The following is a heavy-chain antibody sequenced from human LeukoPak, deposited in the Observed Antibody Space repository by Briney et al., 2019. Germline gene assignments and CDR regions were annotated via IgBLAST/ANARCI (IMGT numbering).Heavy chain of an antibody. Sequence: GGSLRLSCAASGSTFSSYGMHWVRQAPGKGLEWVAVISYDGSNKYYADSEKGRFTISRDNSKNTLYLQMNSLRVEDTAVYYCAKVKVAGKMYNWFDPWGQGTLVTVSS. D-gene: IGHD6-19*01. V-gene: IGHV3-30*18. CDR3: AKVKVAGKMYNWFDP. J-gene: IGHJ5*02. CDR2: ISYDGSNK. CDR1: GSTFSSYG.